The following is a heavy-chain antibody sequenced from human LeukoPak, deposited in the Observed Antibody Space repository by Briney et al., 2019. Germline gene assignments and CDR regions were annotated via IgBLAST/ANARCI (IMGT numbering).Heavy chain of an antibody. J-gene: IGHJ4*02. CDR1: GESFSGYY. D-gene: IGHD3/OR15-3a*01. CDR2: INHSGST. V-gene: IGHV4-34*01. Sequence: SETLSLTCAVYGESFSGYYWSWIRQPPGKGLEWIGEINHSGSTNYNPSLKSRVTISVDTSKNQFSPKLSSVTAADTAVYYCARQTGSGLFILPGGQGTLVTVSS. CDR3: ARQTGSGLFILP.